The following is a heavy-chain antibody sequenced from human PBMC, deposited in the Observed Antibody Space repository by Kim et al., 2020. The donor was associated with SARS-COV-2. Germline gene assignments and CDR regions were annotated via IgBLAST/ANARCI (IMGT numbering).Heavy chain of an antibody. CDR2: ISSSSSYT. CDR1: GFTFSDYY. J-gene: IGHJ6*02. D-gene: IGHD2-2*02. Sequence: GGSLRLSCAASGFTFSDYYMSWIRQAPGKGLEWVSYISSSSSYTNYADSVKGRFTISRDNAKNSLYLQMNSLRAEDTAVYYCAGDAPYMAPLLYGMDVWGQGTPVTVSS. V-gene: IGHV3-11*06. CDR3: AGDAPYMAPLLYGMDV.